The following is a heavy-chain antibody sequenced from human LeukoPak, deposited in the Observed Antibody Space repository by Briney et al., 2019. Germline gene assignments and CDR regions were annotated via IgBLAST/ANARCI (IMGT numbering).Heavy chain of an antibody. Sequence: TSGGSLRLSCAASGLTFSNAWMSWVRQAPGKGLEWIGRIKSQNAGGSTDYAAPVKGRFTISRDDSKNTLYLQMNSLEIEDTAVYYCTTYCSGGSCYSSDWFGPWGQGTLVTVSS. CDR1: GLTFSNAW. CDR2: IKSQNAGGST. J-gene: IGHJ5*02. D-gene: IGHD2-15*01. CDR3: TTYCSGGSCYSSDWFGP. V-gene: IGHV3-15*01.